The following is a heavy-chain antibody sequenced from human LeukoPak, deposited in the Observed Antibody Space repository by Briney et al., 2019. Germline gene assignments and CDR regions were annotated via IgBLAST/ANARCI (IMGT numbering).Heavy chain of an antibody. CDR3: AKGGFTMVRGATLRFDP. V-gene: IGHV3-33*06. CDR1: GFTFSSYG. CDR2: IWYDGSNK. J-gene: IGHJ5*02. D-gene: IGHD3-10*01. Sequence: PGGSLRLSCAASGFTFSSYGMHWVRQAPGKGLEGVAVIWYDGSNKYYADSVKGRFTTSRDNSSNTLYLQMNSLRAEGTAVYYCAKGGFTMVRGATLRFDPWGQGTLVTVSS.